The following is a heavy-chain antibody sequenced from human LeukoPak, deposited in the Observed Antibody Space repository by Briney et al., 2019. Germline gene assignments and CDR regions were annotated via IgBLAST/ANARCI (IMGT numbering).Heavy chain of an antibody. J-gene: IGHJ3*02. CDR2: IYYSGST. Sequence: PSETLSLTCTVSGGSISSCYWSWIRQPPGKGLEWIGYIYYSGSTNYNPSLKSRVTISVDTSKNQFSLKLSSVTAADTAVYYCARDGAVAGYDAFDIWGQGTMVTVSS. CDR3: ARDGAVAGYDAFDI. CDR1: GGSISSCY. D-gene: IGHD6-19*01. V-gene: IGHV4-59*01.